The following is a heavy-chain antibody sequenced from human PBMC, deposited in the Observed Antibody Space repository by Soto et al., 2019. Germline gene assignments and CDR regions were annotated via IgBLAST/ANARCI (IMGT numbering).Heavy chain of an antibody. Sequence: SETLSLTCTVSGGSISSSSYYWGWIRQPPGKGLEWIGSIYYSGSANYNPSLKSRVTISVDTSKNQFSLKLSSVTAADTAVYYCARGEYSSSSAKYGMDVWGQGTTVTVSS. CDR3: ARGEYSSSSAKYGMDV. J-gene: IGHJ6*02. CDR2: IYYSGSA. CDR1: GGSISSSSYY. V-gene: IGHV4-39*07. D-gene: IGHD6-6*01.